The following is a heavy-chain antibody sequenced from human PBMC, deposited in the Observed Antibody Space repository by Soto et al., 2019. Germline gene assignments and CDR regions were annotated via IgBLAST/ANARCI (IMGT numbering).Heavy chain of an antibody. V-gene: IGHV4-59*01. D-gene: IGHD2-15*01. CDR1: GGSISSYY. J-gene: IGHJ4*02. CDR3: ARAPVVIGPYARNPRTYYFDY. CDR2: IYYSGST. Sequence: LETLSLTCTVSGGSISSYYLSWIRQPPGKGLEWIGYIYYSGSTNYNPSLKSRVTISVDTSKNQFSLKLSSVTAADTAVYYCARAPVVIGPYARNPRTYYFDYWGQGTLVTVPQ.